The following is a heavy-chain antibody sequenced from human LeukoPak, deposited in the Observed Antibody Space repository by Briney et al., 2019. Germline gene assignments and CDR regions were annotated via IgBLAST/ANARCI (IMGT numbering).Heavy chain of an antibody. J-gene: IGHJ6*02. CDR1: GYTFTSYA. V-gene: IGHV1-3*01. CDR2: INAGNGNS. D-gene: IGHD2-2*02. CDR3: ARSCSSTSCYTYYYGMDV. Sequence: ASVKVSCKASGYTFTSYAMHWVRQAPGQRLEWMGWINAGNGNSKYSQKFQGRVTITRDTSASTAYMELSSLRSEDTAVYYCARSCSSTSCYTYYYGMDVWGQGTTVTVSS.